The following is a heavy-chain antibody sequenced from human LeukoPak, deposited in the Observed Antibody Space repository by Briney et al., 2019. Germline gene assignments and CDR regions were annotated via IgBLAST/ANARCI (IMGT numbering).Heavy chain of an antibody. J-gene: IGHJ6*04. V-gene: IGHV1-69*01. CDR1: GGTFSNYA. D-gene: IGHD6-19*01. CDR3: ARNSSDWYGYMDV. Sequence: SVKVSCKASGGTFSNYAISWVRQAPGQGLEWMGGIIPIFGTTNYAQKFQGRVTITADESTSTACMELSSLRSEDTAVYYCARNSSDWYGYMDVWGKGTTVTVSS. CDR2: IIPIFGTT.